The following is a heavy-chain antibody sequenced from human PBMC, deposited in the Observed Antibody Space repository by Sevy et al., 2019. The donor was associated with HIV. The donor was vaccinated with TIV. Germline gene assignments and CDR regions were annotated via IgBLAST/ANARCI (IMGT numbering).Heavy chain of an antibody. D-gene: IGHD3-22*01. V-gene: IGHV1-18*01. Sequence: ASVKVSCKASGYTFTSYGISWVRQAPGQGLEWMGWISAYNGNTNYAQKLQGRVTMTTDTSTSTAYMELRSLRSDDTAMYYCARDITPYYYDSSGHLDAFDIWGQGTMVTVSS. J-gene: IGHJ3*02. CDR2: ISAYNGNT. CDR1: GYTFTSYG. CDR3: ARDITPYYYDSSGHLDAFDI.